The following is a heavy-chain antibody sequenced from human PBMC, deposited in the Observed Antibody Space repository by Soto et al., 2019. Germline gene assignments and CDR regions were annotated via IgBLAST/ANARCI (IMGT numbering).Heavy chain of an antibody. D-gene: IGHD1-1*01. Sequence: SETLSLTCTVSGTSISSYYWSWIRQPPGKGLEWIANIHYSGTTNYNPSLASRVTLSVETSKNQFSLKMTSVTAADRAMYFCPRYNSHAIDYWGRGTLVTVS. CDR1: GTSISSYY. J-gene: IGHJ4*02. V-gene: IGHV4-59*01. CDR2: IHYSGTT. CDR3: PRYNSHAIDY.